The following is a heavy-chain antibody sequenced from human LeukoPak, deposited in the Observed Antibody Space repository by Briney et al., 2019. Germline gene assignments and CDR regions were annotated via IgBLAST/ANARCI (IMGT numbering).Heavy chain of an antibody. D-gene: IGHD3-16*01. CDR3: ARGGSYSGEYCDY. V-gene: IGHV1-18*04. Sequence: ASVKVSCKTSGYTFTDYYMHWVRQAPGQGLEWMGWINAYNGNTNYAQKFQGRVTMTTDTSATTVYMELRSLTSDDTAVYYCARGGSYSGEYCDYWGQGTLVTVSS. CDR2: INAYNGNT. CDR1: GYTFTDYY. J-gene: IGHJ4*02.